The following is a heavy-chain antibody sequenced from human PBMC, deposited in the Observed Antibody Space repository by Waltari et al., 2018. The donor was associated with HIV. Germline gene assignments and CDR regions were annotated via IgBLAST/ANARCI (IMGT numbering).Heavy chain of an antibody. D-gene: IGHD5-18*01. V-gene: IGHV1-69*01. Sequence: QVQPVQSGAEVTKPGSAVKVSCKASGGTFSNSAINWVRQAPGQGLEWMGGIIPIFGSPNYAQKFQGRVTITADESTSTVYMNLSSLRSEDTAVYYCASASRDTAMGAFDIWGQGTMVTVSS. J-gene: IGHJ3*02. CDR2: IIPIFGSP. CDR3: ASASRDTAMGAFDI. CDR1: GGTFSNSA.